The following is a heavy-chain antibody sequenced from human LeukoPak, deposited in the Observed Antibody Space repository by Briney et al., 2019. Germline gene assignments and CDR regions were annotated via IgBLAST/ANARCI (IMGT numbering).Heavy chain of an antibody. J-gene: IGHJ5*02. Sequence: ASAKVSCKASGGTFSSYAISWVRQAPGQGLEGMGGIIPISGTANYAQQFQGRVTITADDSTSTAYMELRSLRSEDTAVYYRATSDFCSGYYVWFDPWGEGTLVTVSS. CDR1: GGTFSSYA. CDR3: ATSDFCSGYYVWFDP. V-gene: IGHV1-69*13. D-gene: IGHD3-3*01. CDR2: IIPISGTA.